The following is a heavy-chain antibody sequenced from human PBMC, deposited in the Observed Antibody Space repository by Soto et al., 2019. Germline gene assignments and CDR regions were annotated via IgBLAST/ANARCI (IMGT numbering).Heavy chain of an antibody. V-gene: IGHV3-66*01. CDR1: GFTVRSNF. J-gene: IGHJ4*02. Sequence: EVQLVESGGGLVQPGGSLRLSCAASGFTVRSNFMNWVRQAPGNGLEWVATIYAGGTTYYADSVKGRFTISRDTSKNTLFLHMDSLRVEDTAMYHCERGPHIVIRDWGQGTLVTVSS. D-gene: IGHD2-8*01. CDR2: IYAGGTT. CDR3: ERGPHIVIRD.